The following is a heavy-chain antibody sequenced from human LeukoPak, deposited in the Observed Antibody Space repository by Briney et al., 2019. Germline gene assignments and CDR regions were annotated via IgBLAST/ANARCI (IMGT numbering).Heavy chain of an antibody. CDR3: ARVPGDY. D-gene: IGHD1-14*01. CDR2: ISSTSTYV. J-gene: IGHJ4*02. CDR1: GFTFSTYS. Sequence: GGSLRLSCAASGFTFSTYSMNSVRQAPGKGLEWVSSISSTSTYVYYADSVKGRFTISRDNAKNSLFLQMNSLRAEDTAVYYCARVPGDYWGQGTLVTVSS. V-gene: IGHV3-21*01.